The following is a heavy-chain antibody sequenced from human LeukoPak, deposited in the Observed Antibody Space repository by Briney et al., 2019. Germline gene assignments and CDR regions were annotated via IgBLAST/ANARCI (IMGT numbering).Heavy chain of an antibody. J-gene: IGHJ4*02. Sequence: PGGSLRLSCAASGFTFSDRYMDWVRQAPGKGLEWVGRTRNKANSYTTEYAASVKGRFTISRDDSKNSPYLQMNSLKTEDTAVYYCARDLDSNYDYWGQGTLVTVSS. CDR2: TRNKANSYTT. D-gene: IGHD4-11*01. CDR3: ARDLDSNYDY. V-gene: IGHV3-72*01. CDR1: GFTFSDRY.